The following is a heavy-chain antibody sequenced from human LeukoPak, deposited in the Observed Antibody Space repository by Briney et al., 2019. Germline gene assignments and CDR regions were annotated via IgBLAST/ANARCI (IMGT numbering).Heavy chain of an antibody. CDR1: GYTFTDYY. V-gene: IGHV1-2*02. D-gene: IGHD5-24*01. CDR3: ARDGDGRNLGY. Sequence: AAVKVSCKASGYTFTDYYLHWVRQAPGQGLEWMGWINPNSGGTNYAQKFQVRVTMTRDTSISTAYMELSRLRSDDTAVYYCARDGDGRNLGYWGQGTLVTVSS. CDR2: INPNSGGT. J-gene: IGHJ4*02.